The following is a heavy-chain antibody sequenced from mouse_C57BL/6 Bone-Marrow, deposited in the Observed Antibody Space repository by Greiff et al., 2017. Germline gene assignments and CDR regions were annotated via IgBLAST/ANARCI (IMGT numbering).Heavy chain of an antibody. J-gene: IGHJ3*01. Sequence: EVQVVESGGGLVKPGGSLKLSCAASGFTFSSYAMSWVRQTPEKRLEWVASISDGGSYTYYPDNVKGRFTISRDNAENNLYLQMSHLTSEDTAVYYCARDGGLRPWFAYWGQGTLVTVSA. CDR1: GFTFSSYA. CDR2: ISDGGSYT. CDR3: ARDGGLRPWFAY. V-gene: IGHV5-4*01.